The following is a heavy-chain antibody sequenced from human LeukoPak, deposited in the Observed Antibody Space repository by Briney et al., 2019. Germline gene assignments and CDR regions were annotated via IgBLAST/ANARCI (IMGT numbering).Heavy chain of an antibody. CDR3: VRHALRATQWSGFDP. J-gene: IGHJ5*02. CDR2: IYYSGST. Sequence: SETLSLTCTVSGGSMSNYYWSWFRQSPEKGLEWIGYIYYSGSTYYNPSLKSRVTISVDTSKNQFSLKLSSVTAADTAVYYCVRHALRATQWSGFDPWGQGTLVTVSS. D-gene: IGHD5-12*01. V-gene: IGHV4-59*08. CDR1: GGSMSNYY.